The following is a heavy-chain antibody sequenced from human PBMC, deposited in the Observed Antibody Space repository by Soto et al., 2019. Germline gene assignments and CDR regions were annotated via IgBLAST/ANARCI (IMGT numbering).Heavy chain of an antibody. J-gene: IGHJ3*02. CDR3: ARSGIIAMAGTLLTDAFDI. CDR2: INAGNGNT. Sequence: GASVKVSCKASGYTVSSYALHWVRPAPGQWSVWMGWINAGNGNTKYSQTLQGRVTITRDTSASTAYLAVSSLRSDETAVYYCARSGIIAMAGTLLTDAFDIWGQWTMVTVPS. CDR1: GYTVSSYA. V-gene: IGHV1-3*01. D-gene: IGHD6-19*01.